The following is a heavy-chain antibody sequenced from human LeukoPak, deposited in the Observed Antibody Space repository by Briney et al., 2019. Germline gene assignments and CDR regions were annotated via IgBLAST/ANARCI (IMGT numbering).Heavy chain of an antibody. CDR3: ANFGCSSTSCLDY. Sequence: GGSLRLSCAASGFTFSSYAMSWVRQAPGKGLEWVSAISGSGGSTYYADSVKGRFTISRDNSKDTLYLQMNSLRTEDTAVYYCANFGCSSTSCLDYWGQGTLVTVSS. D-gene: IGHD2-2*01. V-gene: IGHV3-23*01. J-gene: IGHJ4*02. CDR1: GFTFSSYA. CDR2: ISGSGGST.